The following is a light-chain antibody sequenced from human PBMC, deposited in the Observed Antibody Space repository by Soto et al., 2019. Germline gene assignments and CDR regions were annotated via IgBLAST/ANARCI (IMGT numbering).Light chain of an antibody. V-gene: IGLV1-44*01. CDR3: AAWDYSLNGHVV. J-gene: IGLJ2*01. Sequence: QSVLTQPPSASGTPGQRVTISCSGSNSNIESNTVNSYQQLPGTAPKLLIYSNNQRPPGVPDRFSGSKSGTSASLAISGLQSDDEADYYCAAWDYSLNGHVVFGGGTKVTVL. CDR2: SNN. CDR1: NSNIESNT.